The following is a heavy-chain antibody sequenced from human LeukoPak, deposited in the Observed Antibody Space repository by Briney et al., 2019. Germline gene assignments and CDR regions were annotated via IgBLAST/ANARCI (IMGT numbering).Heavy chain of an antibody. J-gene: IGHJ4*02. V-gene: IGHV1-69*04. CDR1: GGTFSSYA. CDR2: IIPIFGIA. D-gene: IGHD2-2*02. Sequence: SVKVSCKASGGTFSSYAISWVRQALGQGLEWMGRIIPIFGIANYAQKFQGRVTITADKSTSTAYMELSSLRSEDTAVYYCARDPRYCSSTSCYIDYWGQGTLVTVSS. CDR3: ARDPRYCSSTSCYIDY.